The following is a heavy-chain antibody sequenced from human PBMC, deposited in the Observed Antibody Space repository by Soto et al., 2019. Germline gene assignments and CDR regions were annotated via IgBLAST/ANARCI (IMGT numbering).Heavy chain of an antibody. D-gene: IGHD6-13*01. CDR3: ARGYSSSWYLLPGY. V-gene: IGHV3-74*01. Sequence: GGSLRLSCAASGFTFSSYWMHWVRQAPGKGLVWVSRINSDGSSTSYADSVKGRFTISRDNAKNTLYLQMNSLRAEDTAVYYCARGYSSSWYLLPGYWGQGTLVTVSS. CDR2: INSDGSST. J-gene: IGHJ4*02. CDR1: GFTFSSYW.